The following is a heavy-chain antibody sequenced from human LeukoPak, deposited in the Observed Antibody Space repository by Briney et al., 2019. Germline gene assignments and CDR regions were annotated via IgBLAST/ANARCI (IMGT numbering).Heavy chain of an antibody. CDR1: GGSFSGYY. V-gene: IGHV4-34*01. Sequence: PSGTLSLTCAVHGGSFSGYYWTWIRQSPGKGLEWIGEIDHSGRTIYNSTLKSRVTMSVDTSKNQLCLMLSSVTAADTAVYYCAGRNCDGGTGFFDYWGQGTLVT. CDR2: IDHSGRT. D-gene: IGHD2-15*01. J-gene: IGHJ4*02. CDR3: AGRNCDGGTGFFDY.